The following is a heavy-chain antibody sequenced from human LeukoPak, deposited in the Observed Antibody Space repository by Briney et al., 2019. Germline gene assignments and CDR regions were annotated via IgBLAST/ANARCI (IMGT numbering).Heavy chain of an antibody. Sequence: GGXLRLSCAASGFTFSSYSMNWVRQAPGKGLEGVSYISSSSSTIYYADSVKGRFTISRDNAKNSLYLQMNSLRAEDTAVYYCARVGTPITIFGVVTQYYYYYMDVWGKGTTVTVSS. CDR1: GFTFSSYS. V-gene: IGHV3-48*01. D-gene: IGHD3-3*01. CDR2: ISSSSSTI. CDR3: ARVGTPITIFGVVTQYYYYYMDV. J-gene: IGHJ6*03.